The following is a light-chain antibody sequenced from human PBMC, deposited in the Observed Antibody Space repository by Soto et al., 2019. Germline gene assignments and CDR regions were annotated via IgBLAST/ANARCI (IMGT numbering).Light chain of an antibody. CDR2: GNS. J-gene: IGLJ2*01. CDR1: SSNIGAGYD. CDR3: QSYDSSLSGVV. Sequence: HSALTQPPSVSGAPGQRVTISCTGSSSNIGAGYDVHWYQQLPGTAPKLLIYGNSNRPSGVPYRFSGSKSGTSASLAITGLQAEDEADYYCQSYDSSLSGVVFGTGTKLNVL. V-gene: IGLV1-40*01.